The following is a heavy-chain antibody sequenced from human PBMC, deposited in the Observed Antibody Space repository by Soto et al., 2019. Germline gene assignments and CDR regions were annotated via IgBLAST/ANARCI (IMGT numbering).Heavy chain of an antibody. J-gene: IGHJ4*02. CDR3: ARGYSGYDCFDY. V-gene: IGHV4-4*02. CDR2: VSHSGST. Sequence: SETLSLTCAVSSGSISRTNWWSWVRQPPGKGLEWIGEVSHSGSTNYNPSLKSRVTISVDKSKNQFSLKLTSVTAADTAVYYCARGYSGYDCFDYWGQGTLVTVSS. D-gene: IGHD5-12*01. CDR1: SGSISRTNW.